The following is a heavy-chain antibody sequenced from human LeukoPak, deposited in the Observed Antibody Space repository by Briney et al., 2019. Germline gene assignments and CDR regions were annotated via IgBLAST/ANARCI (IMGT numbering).Heavy chain of an antibody. Sequence: PGASVKVSCKASGYTFTDYYMFWVRQAPGQGLEWMGWINLYSGDTNYAQKFQGRVIMTRDTSISTAYMELSRLRSDNTAVYYCARDREGYYDILTGYYGVGAFDIWGQGTMVTVSS. CDR2: INLYSGDT. J-gene: IGHJ3*02. CDR1: GYTFTDYY. V-gene: IGHV1-2*02. CDR3: ARDREGYYDILTGYYGVGAFDI. D-gene: IGHD3-9*01.